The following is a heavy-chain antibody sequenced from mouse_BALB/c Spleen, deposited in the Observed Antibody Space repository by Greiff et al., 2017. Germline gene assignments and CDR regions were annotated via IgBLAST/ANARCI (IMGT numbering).Heavy chain of an antibody. Sequence: VQLQQSGAELVKPGASVKLSCTASGFNIKDTYMHWVKQRPEQGLEWIGRFDPANGNTKYDPKFQGKATITADTSSNTAYLQLSSLTSEDTAVYYCARKYGNYAWFAYWGQGTLVTVSA. D-gene: IGHD2-10*02. V-gene: IGHV14-3*02. CDR3: ARKYGNYAWFAY. CDR2: FDPANGNT. CDR1: GFNIKDTY. J-gene: IGHJ3*01.